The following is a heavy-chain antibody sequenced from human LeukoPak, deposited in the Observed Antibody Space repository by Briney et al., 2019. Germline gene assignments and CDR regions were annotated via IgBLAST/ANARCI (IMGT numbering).Heavy chain of an antibody. V-gene: IGHV1-69*04. D-gene: IGHD4-17*01. CDR3: ARDRTVSDYYYYGMDV. Sequence: ASVKVSCKASGGTFSSYAISWVRQAPGQGLEWMGRIIPILGIANYAQKFQGRVTITADKSTSTAYMELSSLRSEDTAVYYCARDRTVSDYYYYGMDVWGQGTTVTVSS. J-gene: IGHJ6*02. CDR2: IIPILGIA. CDR1: GGTFSSYA.